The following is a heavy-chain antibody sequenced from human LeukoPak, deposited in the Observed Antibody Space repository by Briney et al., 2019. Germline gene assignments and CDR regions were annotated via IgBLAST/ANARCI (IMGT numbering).Heavy chain of an antibody. CDR3: ARHRNDILTGFFHY. Sequence: SETLSLTCTVSGGSIISSNYYWGWIRQPPGKGLEWIATIYYSGSTYYNPSLKSRVTISVDTSKNQFSLKLSSVTAADTAVYYCARHRNDILTGFFHYWGQGTLVTVSS. J-gene: IGHJ4*02. CDR2: IYYSGST. CDR1: GGSIISSNYY. D-gene: IGHD3-9*01. V-gene: IGHV4-39*01.